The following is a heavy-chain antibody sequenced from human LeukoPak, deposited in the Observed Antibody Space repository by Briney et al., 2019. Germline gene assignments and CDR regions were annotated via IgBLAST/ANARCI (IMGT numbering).Heavy chain of an antibody. CDR2: ISACNGNT. D-gene: IGHD3-22*01. Sequence: ASVKVSCKASGHTFTSYGISWVRQAPGQGLEWMGWISACNGNTNYAQKLQVRVTMTTDTSTSTAYMVLRSLRSDDTAVYYCARPYYDSSAPPYDYWGQGTLVTVSS. V-gene: IGHV1-18*01. CDR3: ARPYYDSSAPPYDY. CDR1: GHTFTSYG. J-gene: IGHJ4*02.